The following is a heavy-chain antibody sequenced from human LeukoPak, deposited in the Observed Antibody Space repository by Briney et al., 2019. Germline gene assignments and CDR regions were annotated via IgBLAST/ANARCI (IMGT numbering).Heavy chain of an antibody. D-gene: IGHD3-3*01. CDR3: ARNTNYGMDV. V-gene: IGHV3-21*01. J-gene: IGHJ6*02. Sequence: PGGSLRLSCAGSGFIFSTYSMIWVRQAPGKVPEWVSSISSGSGYIYYADSVKGRFTISRDNAKNSLFLQMNSLRAEDTAVYYCARNTNYGMDVWGQGTTVTVSS. CDR2: ISSGSGYI. CDR1: GFIFSTYS.